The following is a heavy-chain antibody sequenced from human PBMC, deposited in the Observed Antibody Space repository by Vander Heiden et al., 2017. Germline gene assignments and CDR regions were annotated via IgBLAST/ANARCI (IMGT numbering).Heavy chain of an antibody. CDR3: AKGPLEELPIYFDY. V-gene: IGHV3-23*01. Sequence: EVQLLESGGGLVQPGGSLRLACAASGVPFSSDAMSWVRQAPGKGLEWVSAISGSGGSTYYADSVKGRFTISRDNSKNTLYLQMNSLRAEDTAVYYCAKGPLEELPIYFDYWGQGTLVTVSS. J-gene: IGHJ4*02. D-gene: IGHD1-26*01. CDR2: ISGSGGST. CDR1: GVPFSSDA.